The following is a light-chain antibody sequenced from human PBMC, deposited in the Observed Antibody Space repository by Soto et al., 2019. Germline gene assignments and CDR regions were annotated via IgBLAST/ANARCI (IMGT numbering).Light chain of an antibody. CDR2: SNS. CDR1: SSNIGTNS. Sequence: QSVLTQPPSASGTPGQRVTISCSGSSSNIGTNSVNWYQHLPGTAPKLLIYSNSQWPSGVPDRFSGSKSGTSASLAISGLQSEDEADYYCAAWDGSLNGVVFGGGTKLTVL. CDR3: AAWDGSLNGVV. J-gene: IGLJ2*01. V-gene: IGLV1-44*01.